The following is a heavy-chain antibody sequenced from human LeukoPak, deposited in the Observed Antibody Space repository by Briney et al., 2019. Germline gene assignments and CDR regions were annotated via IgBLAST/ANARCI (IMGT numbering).Heavy chain of an antibody. Sequence: PGGSLRLSCAASGLTFSSAWMHWFRQTPGKGLVWVSRIQSDGTTTYADSVRGRFTISRDNAKNTLYLQMNNLRAEDTGVYYCARDGSYKLDYWGQGTLVTVSS. CDR1: GLTFSSAW. V-gene: IGHV3-74*01. D-gene: IGHD1-26*01. CDR3: ARDGSYKLDY. J-gene: IGHJ4*02. CDR2: IQSDGTT.